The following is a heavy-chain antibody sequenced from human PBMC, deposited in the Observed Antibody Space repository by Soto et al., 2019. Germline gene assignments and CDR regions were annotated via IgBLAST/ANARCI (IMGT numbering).Heavy chain of an antibody. CDR2: MNHSGST. CDR3: ARDHDYGGAYFDY. Sequence: QVQLQQWGAGLLKPSETLSLTCAVYGGSFSGYYWSWIRHPPGKGLEWIGKMNHSGSTNYNPSLKSRVTISVDTSKNQFSLKLSSVTAADTAVYYCARDHDYGGAYFDYWGQGTLVTVSS. J-gene: IGHJ4*02. CDR1: GGSFSGYY. V-gene: IGHV4-34*01. D-gene: IGHD4-17*01.